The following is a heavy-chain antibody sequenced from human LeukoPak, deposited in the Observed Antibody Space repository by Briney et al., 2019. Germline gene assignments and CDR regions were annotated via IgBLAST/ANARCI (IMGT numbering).Heavy chain of an antibody. CDR1: GYTFSDYY. D-gene: IGHD6-19*01. CDR2: INTNIGGA. V-gene: IGHV1-2*02. CDR3: ARVFEIGYSSAWSDY. Sequence: ASVKGSCKASGYTFSDYYIHWVRQAPGQGLEWMGWINTNIGGANSAQKFQGRVTMTRDTSLSTAYMELSRLRSDDTAVYYCARVFEIGYSSAWSDYWGQGTLVTVSS. J-gene: IGHJ4*02.